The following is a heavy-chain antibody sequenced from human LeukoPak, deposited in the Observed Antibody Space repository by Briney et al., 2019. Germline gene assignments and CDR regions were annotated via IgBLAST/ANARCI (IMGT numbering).Heavy chain of an antibody. CDR2: ITTSGGST. CDR1: GFTFSSYA. J-gene: IGHJ1*01. CDR3: VCYDNAAEYFHY. V-gene: IGHV3-23*01. Sequence: PGGSLRLSCAASGFTFSSYAMSWVRQAPGKGVEWVSSITTSGGSTSYADSVRGRFTISRDNSKNTLYLQMNSLRAEDTALYYCVCYDNAAEYFHYWGQGTLVTVSS. D-gene: IGHD3-22*01.